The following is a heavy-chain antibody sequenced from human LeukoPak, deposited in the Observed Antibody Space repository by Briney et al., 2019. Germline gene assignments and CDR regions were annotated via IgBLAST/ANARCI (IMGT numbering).Heavy chain of an antibody. V-gene: IGHV3-30*02. J-gene: IGHJ3*02. CDR1: GFTFSSYG. Sequence: GGSLRLSCAASGFTFSSYGMHWVRQAPGKGLEWVAFIRYDGSNKYYADSVKGRLTISRDNSKNTLYLQMNSLRAEDTAVYYCAKDLRGYSYGSDAFDIWGQGTMVTVSS. CDR3: AKDLRGYSYGSDAFDI. D-gene: IGHD5-18*01. CDR2: IRYDGSNK.